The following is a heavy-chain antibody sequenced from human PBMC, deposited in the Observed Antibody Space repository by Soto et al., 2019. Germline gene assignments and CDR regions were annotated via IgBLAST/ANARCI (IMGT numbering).Heavy chain of an antibody. Sequence: SETLSLTCAVSGGSISSGGYSWSWVRQPPGKGLEWIGYIYHSGSTYYNPSLKSRVTISVDRSKNQFSLKLSSVTAADTAVYYCARDKITGLFDYWGQGTLVTVSS. D-gene: IGHD2-8*02. V-gene: IGHV4-30-2*01. J-gene: IGHJ4*02. CDR1: GGSISSGGYS. CDR2: IYHSGST. CDR3: ARDKITGLFDY.